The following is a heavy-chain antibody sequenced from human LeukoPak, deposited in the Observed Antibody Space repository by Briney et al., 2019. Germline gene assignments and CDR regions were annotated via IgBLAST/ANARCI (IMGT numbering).Heavy chain of an antibody. Sequence: PSETLSLTCTVSSGSISSYYWSWIRQPPGKGLEWIGYLYYSGSTNYNPSLKSRVTISLDTSKNQFSLKLSSVTAADTAVYYCARHSNHPDYYGMDVWGQGTTVTVSS. D-gene: IGHD1-14*01. V-gene: IGHV4-59*08. CDR3: ARHSNHPDYYGMDV. J-gene: IGHJ6*02. CDR2: LYYSGST. CDR1: SGSISSYY.